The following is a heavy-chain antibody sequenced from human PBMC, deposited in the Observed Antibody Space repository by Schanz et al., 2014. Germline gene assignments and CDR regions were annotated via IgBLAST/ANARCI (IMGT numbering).Heavy chain of an antibody. D-gene: IGHD4-17*01. V-gene: IGHV4-31*03. CDR2: ISYSGST. Sequence: QVQLQESGPGLVKPSQTLSLTCTVSGGSVSSGGDYWSWIRQHPGKGLEWIGFISYSGSTYYNPSLKSRVTISVDTSKNQFSLNLSSATAADTAMYYCARDRGHGDLPGDIWGQGTMVTVSS. CDR3: ARDRGHGDLPGDI. J-gene: IGHJ3*02. CDR1: GGSVSSGGDY.